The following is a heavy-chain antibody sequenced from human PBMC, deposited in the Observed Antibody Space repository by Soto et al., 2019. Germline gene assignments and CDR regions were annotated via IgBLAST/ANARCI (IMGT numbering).Heavy chain of an antibody. D-gene: IGHD3-3*01. J-gene: IGHJ6*02. V-gene: IGHV4-4*02. Sequence: SETLSLTCAVSGGSISSSNWWSWVRQPPGKGLEWIGEIYHSGSTNYNPSLKSRVTISVDKSKNQFSLKLSSVTAADTAVYYCARVLSAEFWSGYPDYYYYGMDVWGQGTTVTVSS. CDR3: ARVLSAEFWSGYPDYYYYGMDV. CDR2: IYHSGST. CDR1: GGSISSSNW.